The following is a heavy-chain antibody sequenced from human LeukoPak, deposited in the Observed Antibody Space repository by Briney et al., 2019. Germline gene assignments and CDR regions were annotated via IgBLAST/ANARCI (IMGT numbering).Heavy chain of an antibody. CDR2: IYYSETT. D-gene: IGHD3-10*01. CDR1: GGSIGTTNYY. V-gene: IGHV4-39*01. CDR3: ARFRSASDAFDI. Sequence: SETLSLTCSVSGGSIGTTNYYWGWLRQPPGKGLEWIGSIYYSETTYDNPSLESRVTISIETSKNQFSLKLSSVTAADTAVYYCARFRSASDAFDIWGQGTMVTVSS. J-gene: IGHJ3*02.